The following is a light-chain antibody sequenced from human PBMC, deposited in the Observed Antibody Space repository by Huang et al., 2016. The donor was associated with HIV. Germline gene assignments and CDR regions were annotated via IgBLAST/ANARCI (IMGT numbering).Light chain of an antibody. V-gene: IGKV1-33*01. CDR3: QQYDNLPRFT. J-gene: IGKJ3*01. Sequence: DIQMTQSPSSLSASVGDRVTITCQARQDISNYLNWYQQKPGKAPKLLIYDASNLETGFSSRFSGSGSGTDFTFTISSLQPEDIATYYCQQYDNLPRFTFGPGTKVDIK. CDR2: DAS. CDR1: QDISNY.